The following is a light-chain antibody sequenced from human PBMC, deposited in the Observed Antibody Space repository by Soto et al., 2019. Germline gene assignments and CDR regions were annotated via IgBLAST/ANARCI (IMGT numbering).Light chain of an antibody. Sequence: EIVMTQSPATLSVSPGETATLSCGASESVSSHLAWYQQKPGQIPRLLIHGASNRATGIPDRFSGSGSGTEFTLTISSLQSEDFAVYYCQQCKDWPLTFGGGTKVDIK. CDR1: ESVSSH. V-gene: IGKV3D-15*01. CDR2: GAS. CDR3: QQCKDWPLT. J-gene: IGKJ4*01.